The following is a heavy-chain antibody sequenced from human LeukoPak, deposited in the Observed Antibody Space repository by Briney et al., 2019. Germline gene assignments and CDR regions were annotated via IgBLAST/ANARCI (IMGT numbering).Heavy chain of an antibody. J-gene: IGHJ4*02. CDR3: ARGESGYDYDYFDY. Sequence: ASVKVSCKASGYTFTGYYMHWVRQAPGQGLEWMGWINPNSGGTNYAQKFQGRVTMTRDTSISTAYMELSRLRSDDTAVYYCARGESGYDYDYFDYRGQGTLVTVSS. CDR1: GYTFTGYY. D-gene: IGHD5-12*01. CDR2: INPNSGGT. V-gene: IGHV1-2*02.